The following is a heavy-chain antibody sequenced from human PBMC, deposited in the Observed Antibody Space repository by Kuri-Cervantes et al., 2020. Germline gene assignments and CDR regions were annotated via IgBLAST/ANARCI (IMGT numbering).Heavy chain of an antibody. CDR3: ARGTRDGYKDFDS. V-gene: IGHV4-28*03. J-gene: IGHJ4*02. CDR2: VYKVEAT. Sequence: SETLSLTCAVSGYSISSSNWWGWIRQPPGKGLERIGYVYKVEATAYKPSLKSRVAMSVDTSQNQIHLQLTSVTTADTAVYYCARGTRDGYKDFDSWGQGTLVTVSS. D-gene: IGHD5-24*01. CDR1: GYSISSSNW.